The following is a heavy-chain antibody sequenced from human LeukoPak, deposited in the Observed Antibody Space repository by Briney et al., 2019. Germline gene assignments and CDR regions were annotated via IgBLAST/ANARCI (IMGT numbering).Heavy chain of an antibody. CDR3: ARASHDYGDYSHFDY. D-gene: IGHD4-17*01. V-gene: IGHV4-4*02. J-gene: IGHJ4*02. CDR2: IYHSGST. CDR1: GGSTSSSNW. Sequence: SETLSLTCAVSGGSTSSSNWWSWVRQPPGKGLEWIGEIYHSGSTNYNPSLKSRVTIAVDKSKNQFSLKLSSVTAADTAVYYCARASHDYGDYSHFDYWGQGTLVTVSS.